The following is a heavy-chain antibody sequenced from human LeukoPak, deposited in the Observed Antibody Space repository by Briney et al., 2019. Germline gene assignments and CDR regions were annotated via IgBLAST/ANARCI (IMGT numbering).Heavy chain of an antibody. CDR3: ARGEDIVATITLRYFDY. D-gene: IGHD5-12*01. CDR2: IWYDGSNK. J-gene: IGHJ4*02. CDR1: GFTFSSYG. V-gene: IGHV3-33*01. Sequence: QPGGPLRLSCAASGFTFSSYGMHWVRQAPGKGLEWVAVIWYDGSNKYYADSVKGRFTISRDNSKNTLYLQMNSLRAEDTAVYYCARGEDIVATITLRYFDYWGQGTLVTVSS.